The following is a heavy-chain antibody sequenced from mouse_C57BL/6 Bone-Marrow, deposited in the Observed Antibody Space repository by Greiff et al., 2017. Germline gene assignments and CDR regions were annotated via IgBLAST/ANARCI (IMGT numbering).Heavy chain of an antibody. CDR2: INYDGSST. Sequence: EVKLVESEGGLVQPGSSMKLSCTASGFTFSDYYMAWVRQVPEKGLEWVANINYDGSSTYYLDSLKSRFIISRDNAKNIRYLQMSSLKSEDTATYYCARGRFDYWGQGTTLTVSS. CDR1: GFTFSDYY. J-gene: IGHJ2*01. CDR3: ARGRFDY. V-gene: IGHV5-16*01.